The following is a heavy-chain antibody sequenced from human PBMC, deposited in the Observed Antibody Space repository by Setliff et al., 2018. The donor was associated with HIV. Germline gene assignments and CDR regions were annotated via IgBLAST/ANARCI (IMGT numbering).Heavy chain of an antibody. Sequence: ASVKVSCKASGYTFTSHYIHWVRQAPGQGLEWMGIINPNGGSTTYAQKFQGRVTMTRDTSTSTVYMELSSLRSEDTAMYYCARGESAAVGTGVCDYWGQGTLVTVSS. D-gene: IGHD6-13*01. V-gene: IGHV1-46*01. CDR1: GYTFTSHY. CDR2: INPNGGST. J-gene: IGHJ4*02. CDR3: ARGESAAVGTGVCDY.